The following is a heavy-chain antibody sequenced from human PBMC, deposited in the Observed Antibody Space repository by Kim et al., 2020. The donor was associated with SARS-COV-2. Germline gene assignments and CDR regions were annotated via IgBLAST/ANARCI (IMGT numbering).Heavy chain of an antibody. J-gene: IGHJ4*02. D-gene: IGHD1-26*01. CDR3: AKRVIYLYYFDY. Sequence: YYADSVKGRFTISRDNSKNTPYLQMNSLRAEDTAVYYCAKRVIYLYYFDYWGQGTLVTVSS. V-gene: IGHV3-23*01.